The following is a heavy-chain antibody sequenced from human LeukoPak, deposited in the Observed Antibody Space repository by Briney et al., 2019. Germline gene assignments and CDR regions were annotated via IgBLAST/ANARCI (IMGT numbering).Heavy chain of an antibody. D-gene: IGHD6-19*01. CDR1: GFTFHNFG. Sequence: PGTSLRLSCAASGFTFHNFGMVWVRQPPGKGLQWVAAIDPHGNDNYCADSARGRFVISRDNSKNTLYLQIYGLTVVDTAVYYCARDSDTSGNHWFFDVWGRGTLVIASS. V-gene: IGHV3-30*12. CDR2: IDPHGNDN. J-gene: IGHJ2*01. CDR3: ARDSDTSGNHWFFDV.